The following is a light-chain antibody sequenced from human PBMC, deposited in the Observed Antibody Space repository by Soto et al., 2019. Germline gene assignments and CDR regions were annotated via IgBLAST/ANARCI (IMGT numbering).Light chain of an antibody. V-gene: IGKV1-5*03. CDR3: QQYDNDSWT. CDR2: KAS. Sequence: DIQMTQSPSTLSASVGDRVIITCRASQSISSWLAWYQQKPGKAPNLLIYKASALKSGVPSRFSGSGSGTDFTLTISSLQPDDFATYYCQQYDNDSWTFGQGTKVEIK. J-gene: IGKJ1*01. CDR1: QSISSW.